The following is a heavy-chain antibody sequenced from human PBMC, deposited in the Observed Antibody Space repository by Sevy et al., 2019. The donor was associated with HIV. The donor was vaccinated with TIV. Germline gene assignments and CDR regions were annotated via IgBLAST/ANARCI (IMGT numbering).Heavy chain of an antibody. Sequence: GGSLRLSCAASGFTFSSYWMHWVRQAPGKGLVWVSRINSDGSSTSYADSVKGRFTISRDNAKNTLYLQMNSLRAEGTAVYYCAREGGAVLRFLEWSFYGMDVWGQGTTVTVSS. CDR2: INSDGSST. CDR3: AREGGAVLRFLEWSFYGMDV. J-gene: IGHJ6*02. D-gene: IGHD3-3*01. V-gene: IGHV3-74*01. CDR1: GFTFSSYW.